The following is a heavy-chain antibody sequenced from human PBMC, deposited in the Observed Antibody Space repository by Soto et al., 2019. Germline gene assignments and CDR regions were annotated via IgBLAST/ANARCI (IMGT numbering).Heavy chain of an antibody. Sequence: PGGSLRLSCTVSGFIFNAYGMHWVRQAPGKGLEWVAVVSGDGNNKYYVDSVKGRFTISRDNSINTLYLQMNSLRDEDTAVYFCTKGCGRGFDLCGSWGQGTLVTVSS. CDR3: TKGCGRGFDLCGS. CDR2: VSGDGNNK. CDR1: GFIFNAYG. D-gene: IGHD5-12*01. V-gene: IGHV3-30*18. J-gene: IGHJ5*02.